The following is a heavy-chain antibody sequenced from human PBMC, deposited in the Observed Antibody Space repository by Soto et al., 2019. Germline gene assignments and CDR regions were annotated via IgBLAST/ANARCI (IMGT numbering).Heavy chain of an antibody. CDR3: SGWYSIFDY. D-gene: IGHD6-19*01. CDR2: INHSGST. V-gene: IGHV4-34*01. J-gene: IGHJ4*02. Sequence: SETLSLTCAVYGRSFSGYYWSWIRQPPGKGLEWTGEINHSGSTNYNPSLKSRVTISVDTSKNQFSLKLSSVTAADSAVYYCSGWYSIFDYWGQGTLVTVSA. CDR1: GRSFSGYY.